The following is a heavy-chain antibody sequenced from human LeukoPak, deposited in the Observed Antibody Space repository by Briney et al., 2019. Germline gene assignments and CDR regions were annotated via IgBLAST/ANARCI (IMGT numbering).Heavy chain of an antibody. V-gene: IGHV3-23*01. D-gene: IGHD3-10*01. J-gene: IGHJ4*02. CDR1: WFTFNSYG. Sequence: GSLRLFRSASWFTFNSYGMALVRQASGEGLELGSGISGSGSTTYYADSVKGRFTISRDNSKNTLYLQMNSLRAEDTAVYYCAKDSSVVRGDYDFFDFWGQGTLVTVSS. CDR3: AKDSSVVRGDYDFFDF. CDR2: ISGSGSTT.